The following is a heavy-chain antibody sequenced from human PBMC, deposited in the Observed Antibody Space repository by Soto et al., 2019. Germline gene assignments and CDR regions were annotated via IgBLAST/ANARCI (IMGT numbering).Heavy chain of an antibody. Sequence: SETLSLTCAVYGGSFSGYYWSWIRQPPGKGLEWIGEINHSGSTNYNPSLKSRVTISVDTSKNQFSLKLSSMTAADTAVYYCARTTVTMIVVVTGWFDPWGQGTLVTVSS. CDR1: GGSFSGYY. CDR3: ARTTVTMIVVVTGWFDP. V-gene: IGHV4-34*01. J-gene: IGHJ5*02. D-gene: IGHD3-22*01. CDR2: INHSGST.